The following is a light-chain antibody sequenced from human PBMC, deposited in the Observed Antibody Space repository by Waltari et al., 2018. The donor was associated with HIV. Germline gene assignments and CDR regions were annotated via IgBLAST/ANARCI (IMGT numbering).Light chain of an antibody. J-gene: IGLJ3*02. CDR3: AAWDDSLNGWV. CDR2: SNN. CDR1: SSNIGSYH. V-gene: IGLV1-44*01. Sequence: QSVLTQPPSASGTPGQRVTISCSGSSSNIGSYHANWYQQLPGTAPELLIYSNNQRPSGVPDRFAGSKSGTSASLAISGLQSEDEADYYCAAWDDSLNGWVFGGGTKLTVL.